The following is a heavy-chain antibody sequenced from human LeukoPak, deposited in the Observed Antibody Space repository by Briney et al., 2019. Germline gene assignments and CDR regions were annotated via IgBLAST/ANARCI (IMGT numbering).Heavy chain of an antibody. Sequence: PSETLSLTCTVSGCSISSSSYYWGWIRQPPGKGLEWIGSIYYSGSTYYNPSLKSRVTIAVDTSKNQFSLKLSSVTAADTAVYYCARSLGYCSGGSCHNWFDPWGQGTLVTVSS. CDR1: GCSISSSSYY. V-gene: IGHV4-39*01. CDR3: ARSLGYCSGGSCHNWFDP. CDR2: IYYSGST. D-gene: IGHD2-15*01. J-gene: IGHJ5*02.